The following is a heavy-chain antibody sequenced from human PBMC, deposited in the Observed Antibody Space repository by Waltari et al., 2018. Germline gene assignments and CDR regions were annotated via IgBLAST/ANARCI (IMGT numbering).Heavy chain of an antibody. V-gene: IGHV3-30*04. CDR3: ARDYCDRTNCHGMDV. Sequence: QVQLVESGGGVVQPGRSLRLSCAASEFTFSSYAMHWVRQAPGKEMEWLAVISNNERNRDYVDSVKGRFTISRDKSNKMWYRQMNSLRVEDTAVYYCARDYCDRTNCHGMDVWGQGTTVTVSS. CDR1: EFTFSSYA. D-gene: IGHD3-22*01. CDR2: ISNNERNR. J-gene: IGHJ6*02.